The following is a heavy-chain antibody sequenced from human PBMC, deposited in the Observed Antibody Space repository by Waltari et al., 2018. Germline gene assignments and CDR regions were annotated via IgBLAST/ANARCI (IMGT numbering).Heavy chain of an antibody. CDR1: GGSISSSSYY. V-gene: IGHV4-39*07. CDR2: IYYSGST. CDR3: ALRGYYYYYMDV. J-gene: IGHJ6*03. Sequence: QLQLQESGPGLVKPSETLSLTCTVSGGSISSSSYYWGWIRQPPGKGLEWIGSIYYSGSTYYNPSLKSRVTISVDTSKNQFSLKLSFVTAADTAVYYCALRGYYYYYMDVWGKGTTVTVSS.